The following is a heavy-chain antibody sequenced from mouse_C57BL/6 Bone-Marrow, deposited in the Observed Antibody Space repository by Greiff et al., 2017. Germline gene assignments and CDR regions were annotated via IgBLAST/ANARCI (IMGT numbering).Heavy chain of an antibody. J-gene: IGHJ2*01. V-gene: IGHV1-82*01. CDR3: ARWGYDGDY. D-gene: IGHD2-2*01. CDR1: GYAFSSSW. CDR2: IYPGDGDT. Sequence: VQLVESGPELVKPGASVKISCKASGYAFSSSWMNWVKQRPGKGLEWIGRIYPGDGDTNYNGKFKGKATLTADKSSSTAYMQLSSLTSEDSAVYFCARWGYDGDYWGQGTTLTVSS.